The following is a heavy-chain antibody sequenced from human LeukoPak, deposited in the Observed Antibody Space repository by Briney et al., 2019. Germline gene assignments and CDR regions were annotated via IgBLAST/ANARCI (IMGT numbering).Heavy chain of an antibody. V-gene: IGHV7-4-1*02. Sequence: GASVSVSCRASGYTFTSYAMKWVRQAPGQGLEGVGWINTNTGNPTYAQGFTGRFVFCLDTSVSTAYLQISSLKAEDTAVYYCARVTGYLHSSGYWSDYWGQGTLVTVSS. CDR3: ARVTGYLHSSGYWSDY. D-gene: IGHD3-22*01. CDR1: GYTFTSYA. CDR2: INTNTGNP. J-gene: IGHJ4*02.